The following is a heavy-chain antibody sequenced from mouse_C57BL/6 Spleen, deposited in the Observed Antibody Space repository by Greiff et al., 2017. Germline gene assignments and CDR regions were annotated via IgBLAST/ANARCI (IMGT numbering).Heavy chain of an antibody. D-gene: IGHD2-2*01. Sequence: QVQLQQPGAELVKPGASVKLSCKASGYTFTSYWMQWVKQRPGQGLEWIGEIDPSDSYTNYNQKFKGKATLTVDTSSSTAYMQLSSLTSEDSAVYYCHYGYDGGWFAYWGQGTLVTVAA. CDR1: GYTFTSYW. J-gene: IGHJ3*01. CDR3: HYGYDGGWFAY. CDR2: IDPSDSYT. V-gene: IGHV1-50*01.